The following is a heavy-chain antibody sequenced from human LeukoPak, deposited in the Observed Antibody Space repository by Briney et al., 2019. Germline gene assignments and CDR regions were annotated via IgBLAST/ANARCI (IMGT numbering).Heavy chain of an antibody. Sequence: GGSLRLSCAASGFSFSGHDMHWVRQPAGKGLEWVSVIGTAGNTYYADSVKGRFTISRENAKNSLYLQMDNLRAGDTAVYYCARSKSYSSGWTDFDYWGQGTLVTVSS. CDR3: ARSKSYSSGWTDFDY. J-gene: IGHJ4*02. V-gene: IGHV3-13*01. CDR1: GFSFSGHD. D-gene: IGHD6-19*01. CDR2: IGTAGNT.